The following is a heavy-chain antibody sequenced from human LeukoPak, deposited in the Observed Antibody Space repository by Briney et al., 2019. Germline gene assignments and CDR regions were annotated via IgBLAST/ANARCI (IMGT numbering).Heavy chain of an antibody. Sequence: SGTLSLPCGVSVGPIYSGNWWAWVRQSPGKGLEWIEEIHHNGTRNYNPSLKSRVTISADTFKNHFSLIVTSLTAADTAVYYCAAAPILRGEGGEHYKYGMDVWGQGTTVIVSS. CDR2: IHHNGTR. CDR3: AAAPILRGEGGEHYKYGMDV. J-gene: IGHJ6*02. CDR1: VGPIYSGNW. D-gene: IGHD2-2*02. V-gene: IGHV4/OR15-8*01.